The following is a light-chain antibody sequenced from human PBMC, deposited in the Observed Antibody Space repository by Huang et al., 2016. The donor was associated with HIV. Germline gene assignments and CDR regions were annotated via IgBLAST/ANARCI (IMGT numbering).Light chain of an antibody. CDR1: QSLLHSNGYNY. CDR2: LGS. V-gene: IGKV2-28*01. CDR3: MEAQHRT. Sequence: DIVMTQSPLSLPATPGEPASISCRSSQSLLHSNGYNYLDWYLQKPGQSPQLLIYLGSNLASVVPDRFSGSGSGTYFTLKISRVEAEDVGVYYCMEAQHRTFGQGTKLEIK. J-gene: IGKJ2*01.